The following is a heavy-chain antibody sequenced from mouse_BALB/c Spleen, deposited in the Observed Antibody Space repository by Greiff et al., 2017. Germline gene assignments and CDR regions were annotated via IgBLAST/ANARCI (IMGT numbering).Heavy chain of an antibody. CDR2: ISSGGST. D-gene: IGHD2-3*01. V-gene: IGHV5-6-5*01. CDR3: ARDGYYVGSYYFDY. CDR1: GFTFSSYA. Sequence: EVKLMESGGGLVKPGGSLKLSCAASGFTFSSYAMSWVRQTPEKRLEWVASISSGGSTYYPDSVKGRFTISRDNARNILYLQMSSLRSEDTAMYYCARDGYYVGSYYFDYWGQGTTLTVSS. J-gene: IGHJ2*01.